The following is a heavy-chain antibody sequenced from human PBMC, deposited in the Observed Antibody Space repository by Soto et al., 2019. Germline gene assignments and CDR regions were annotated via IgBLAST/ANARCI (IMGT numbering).Heavy chain of an antibody. CDR3: ARDARVVAATRWNWFDP. J-gene: IGHJ5*02. CDR2: INPSGGST. Sequence: ASVKVSCKASGYTFTSYYMHWVRQAPGQGLEWMGIINPSGGSTSYAQKFQGRVTMTRDTSTSTVYMELSSLRSEDTAVYYCARDARVVAATRWNWFDPWGQGTLVTVSS. D-gene: IGHD2-15*01. V-gene: IGHV1-46*01. CDR1: GYTFTSYY.